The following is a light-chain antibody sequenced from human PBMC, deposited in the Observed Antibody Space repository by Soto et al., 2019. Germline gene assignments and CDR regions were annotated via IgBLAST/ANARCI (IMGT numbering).Light chain of an antibody. V-gene: IGKV4-1*01. J-gene: IGKJ3*01. CDR1: QTLLYSTNNKDY. CDR3: QQFYNTPLT. CDR2: WAS. Sequence: DIVMTQSPDSLAVSLGERATINCKSSQTLLYSTNNKDYLAWYQQKPGQPPKLLIYWASTRASGVPDRFSGSGSGTDFTLTINNLQAEDVAVYYCQQFYNTPLTFGPGTKVDIK.